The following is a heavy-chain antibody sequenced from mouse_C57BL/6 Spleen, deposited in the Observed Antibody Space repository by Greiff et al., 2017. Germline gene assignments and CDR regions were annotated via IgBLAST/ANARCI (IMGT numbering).Heavy chain of an antibody. CDR3: ANYCGSTSYWYFDV. V-gene: IGHV2-3*01. D-gene: IGHD1-1*01. J-gene: IGHJ1*03. CDR2: IWGDGST. CDR1: GFSLTSYG. Sequence: VQLVESGPGLVAPSQSLSITCTVSGFSLTSYGVSWVRQPPGKGLEWLEVIWGDGSTNYHSALISRLSISKDNYKSQVFLKLNSLQTDDTATYYCANYCGSTSYWYFDVWGTGTTVTVSS.